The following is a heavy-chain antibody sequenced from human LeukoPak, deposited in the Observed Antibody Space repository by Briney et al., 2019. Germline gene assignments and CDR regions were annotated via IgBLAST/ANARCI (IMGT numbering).Heavy chain of an antibody. D-gene: IGHD3-10*01. Sequence: ASVKVSCKASGYTFTGYYMHWVRQAPGQGLEWMGWINPNSGGTNYAQKFQGRVTMTRDTSISTAYMELSRLRSDDTAVYYCARGYWGLPGGMVRGITRHHYYYMDVWGKGTTVTISS. V-gene: IGHV1-2*02. J-gene: IGHJ6*03. CDR2: INPNSGGT. CDR1: GYTFTGYY. CDR3: ARGYWGLPGGMVRGITRHHYYYMDV.